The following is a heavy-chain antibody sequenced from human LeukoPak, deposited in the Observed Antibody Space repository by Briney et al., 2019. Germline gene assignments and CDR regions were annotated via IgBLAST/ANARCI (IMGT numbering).Heavy chain of an antibody. CDR3: ARGLFRVVPAATGSMVV. J-gene: IGHJ6*03. Sequence: SETLSLTCAVYGGSFSGYYWSWVRQPPGKGLEWIREINHSGSTNYNPSLKSRVTISVDTSKNQFSLKLSSVTAADTAVYYCARGLFRVVPAATGSMVVWGKGTTVTVSS. CDR1: GGSFSGYY. V-gene: IGHV4-34*01. D-gene: IGHD2-2*01. CDR2: INHSGST.